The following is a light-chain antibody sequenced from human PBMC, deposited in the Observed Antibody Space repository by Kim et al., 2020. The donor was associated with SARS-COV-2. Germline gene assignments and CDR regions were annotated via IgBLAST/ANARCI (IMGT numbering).Light chain of an antibody. V-gene: IGKV1-5*03. CDR1: QSISSW. CDR2: KAS. CDR3: QQYNSYPWT. Sequence: AAVGDRVTSTCRASQSISSWLALYQQKPGKAPKLLIYKASSLESGVPSRFSGSGSGTEFTLTISSLQPDDFATYYCQQYNSYPWTFGQGTKVDIK. J-gene: IGKJ1*01.